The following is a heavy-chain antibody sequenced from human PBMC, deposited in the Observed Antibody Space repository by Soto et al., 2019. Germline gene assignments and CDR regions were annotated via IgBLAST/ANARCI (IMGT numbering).Heavy chain of an antibody. V-gene: IGHV3-33*01. D-gene: IGHD3-22*01. Sequence: QVQLVESGGGVVQPGRSLRLSCAASGFTFGSYGMNWVRQAPGKGLEWVAVIWYDGSNQYYADSVKGRFTISRDNSKNTLYLQMTSLRAEDTAVYYCASPFYFESSGLDAFDLWGHGTRVIVSS. J-gene: IGHJ3*01. CDR3: ASPFYFESSGLDAFDL. CDR1: GFTFGSYG. CDR2: IWYDGSNQ.